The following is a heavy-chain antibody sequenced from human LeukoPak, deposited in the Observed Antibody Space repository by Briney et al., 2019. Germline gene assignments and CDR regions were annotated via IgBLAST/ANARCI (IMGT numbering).Heavy chain of an antibody. CDR2: IYYSGST. CDR1: GGSISSYY. CDR3: ARSLRIAAIGGYTRVYYFDY. V-gene: IGHV4-59*01. Sequence: PSETLSLTCTISGGSISSYYWSWIRQPPGKGLEWIGSIYYSGSTNYNPSLKSRVTISVDTSKNQFSLKLSSVTAADTAVYYCARSLRIAAIGGYTRVYYFDYWGQGTLVTVSS. J-gene: IGHJ4*02. D-gene: IGHD6-13*01.